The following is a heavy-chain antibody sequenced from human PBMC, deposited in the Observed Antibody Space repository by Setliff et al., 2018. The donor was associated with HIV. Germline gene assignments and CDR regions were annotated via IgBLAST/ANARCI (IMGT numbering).Heavy chain of an antibody. V-gene: IGHV1-69*13. CDR1: GGTFSSYA. CDR3: VGLGYSFSYRWWFDP. Sequence: SVKVSCKASGGTFSSYAISWVRQAPGQGLEWMGGIIPIFGTANYAQKSQGRLTITADESTSTAYMELSSLRSEDTAVYYCVGLGYSFSYRWWFDPWGQGTLVTVSS. CDR2: IIPIFGTA. J-gene: IGHJ5*02. D-gene: IGHD5-18*01.